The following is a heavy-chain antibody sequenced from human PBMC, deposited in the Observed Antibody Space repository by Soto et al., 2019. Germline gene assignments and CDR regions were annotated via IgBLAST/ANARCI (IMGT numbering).Heavy chain of an antibody. J-gene: IGHJ5*02. CDR2: ISSSSSTI. V-gene: IGHV3-48*01. CDR1: GFTFSSYS. D-gene: IGHD6-13*01. Sequence: EVQLVESGGGLVQPGGSLRLSCAASGFTFSSYSINWVPQAPGKGLEWVSYISSSSSTIYYADSVKGRFTISRDNAKNSLYLQMNSLRAEDTAVYYCAREGSSWFNWFDPWGQGTLVTVSS. CDR3: AREGSSWFNWFDP.